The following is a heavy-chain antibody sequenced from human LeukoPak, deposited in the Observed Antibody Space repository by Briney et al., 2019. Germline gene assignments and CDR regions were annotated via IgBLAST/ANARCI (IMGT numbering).Heavy chain of an antibody. CDR1: GGSFSTYY. CDR2: IYHSGNT. J-gene: IGHJ4*02. V-gene: IGHV4-38-2*02. CDR3: ARVNYYFDY. D-gene: IGHD1-1*01. Sequence: PSETLSLTCTVSGGSFSTYYWGWVRQPPGKGLEWIGSIYHSGNTYYNPSLKRRVTISVDTSKNQFSLKLSSVTAADTAVYYCARVNYYFDYWGQGTLVTVSS.